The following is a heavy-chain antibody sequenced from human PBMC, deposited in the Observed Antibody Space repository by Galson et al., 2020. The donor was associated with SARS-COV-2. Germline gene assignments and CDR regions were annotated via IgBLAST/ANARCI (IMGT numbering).Heavy chain of an antibody. V-gene: IGHV4-34*01. CDR3: ARLYDWGSGHWYFDL. CDR1: GGPFSGYY. Sequence: SQTLSLTCAVYGGPFSGYYWSWVRQSPGKGLDWIGEITKSGRINYNPSLESRVTMSLDMSKNQFSLRLSSVIDADTAVYFCARLYDWGSGHWYFDLWGRGTLVTVSS. D-gene: IGHD7-27*01. J-gene: IGHJ2*01. CDR2: ITKSGRI.